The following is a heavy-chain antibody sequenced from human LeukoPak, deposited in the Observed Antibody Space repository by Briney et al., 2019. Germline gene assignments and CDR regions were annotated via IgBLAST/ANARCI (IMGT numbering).Heavy chain of an antibody. Sequence: SETLSLTCTVSGGSISSYYWSWIRQPPGKGLEWIGYIYYSGSTNYNPSLKSRVTISVDTSKSQFSLKLSSVTAADTAVYYCARVPVAGIYYYYYMDVWGKGTTVTVSS. CDR1: GGSISSYY. CDR3: ARVPVAGIYYYYYMDV. D-gene: IGHD6-19*01. CDR2: IYYSGST. V-gene: IGHV4-59*01. J-gene: IGHJ6*03.